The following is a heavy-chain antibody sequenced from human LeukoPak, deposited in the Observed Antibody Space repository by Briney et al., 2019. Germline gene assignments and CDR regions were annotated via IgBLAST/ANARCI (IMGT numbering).Heavy chain of an antibody. D-gene: IGHD5-24*01. J-gene: IGHJ4*02. CDR1: GYRFSNYA. V-gene: IGHV3-23*01. CDR3: AFGRDGYAHFLDY. CDR2: VTGSGADT. Sequence: GGSLRLSCSTSGYRFSNYAMSWVRQAPGKGLEWVSAVTGSGADTYYAGSVQGRFTVSRDNTKNTLFLHVNNLRAKDTAKYYCAFGRDGYAHFLDYWGQGTLVTVSS.